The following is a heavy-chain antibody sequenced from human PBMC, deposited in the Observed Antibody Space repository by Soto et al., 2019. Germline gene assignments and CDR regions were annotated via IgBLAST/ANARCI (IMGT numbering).Heavy chain of an antibody. J-gene: IGHJ6*02. CDR2: IIPIFGTA. CDR3: ASARATITGYYYYGMDV. V-gene: IGHV1-69*13. D-gene: IGHD5-12*01. CDR1: GGTFSSYA. Sequence: SVKVSWKASGGTFSSYAISWVRQAPGQGLEWMGGIIPIFGTANYAQKFQGRVTITADESTSTAYMELSSLRSEDTAVYYCASARATITGYYYYGMDVWGQGTTVTVSS.